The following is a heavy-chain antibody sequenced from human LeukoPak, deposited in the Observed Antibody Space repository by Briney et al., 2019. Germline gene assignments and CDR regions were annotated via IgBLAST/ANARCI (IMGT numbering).Heavy chain of an antibody. V-gene: IGHV3-72*01. D-gene: IGHD2/OR15-2a*01. Sequence: GGSLRLSCAASGFTFSTYWMSWFRQAPGKGLEWIGRIRNKGRGGTTEYAASVKGRFTISRDDSKNSLFLQMSGLKTEDTAAYYCTSVSAGLVEYWGQGTLVTVSS. CDR3: TSVSAGLVEY. CDR1: GFTFSTYW. J-gene: IGHJ4*02. CDR2: IRNKGRGGTT.